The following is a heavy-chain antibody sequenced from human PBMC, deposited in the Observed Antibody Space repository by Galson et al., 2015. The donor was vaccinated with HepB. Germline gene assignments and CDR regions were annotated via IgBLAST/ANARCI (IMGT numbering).Heavy chain of an antibody. Sequence: CAISGDSVSSNSAAWNWIRQSPSRGLEWLGRTYYRSKWYNEYAVSVKSRITINPDASKNQFSLQLNSVTPEDTAVYYCARGEYSRSPVDYWGQGTLVTVSS. V-gene: IGHV6-1*01. CDR3: ARGEYSRSPVDY. CDR2: TYYRSKWYN. J-gene: IGHJ4*02. CDR1: GDSVSSNSAA. D-gene: IGHD6-6*01.